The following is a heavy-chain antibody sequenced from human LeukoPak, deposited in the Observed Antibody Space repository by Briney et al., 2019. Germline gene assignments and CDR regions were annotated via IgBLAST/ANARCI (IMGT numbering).Heavy chain of an antibody. CDR1: GGSFSGYY. CDR3: ARLSRMVRGYYYYYYMDV. J-gene: IGHJ6*03. V-gene: IGHV4-34*01. Sequence: SETLSLTCAVYGGSFSGYYWSRIRQPPGKGLEWIGEINHSGSTNYNPSLKSRVTISVDTSKNQFSLKLSSVTAADTAVYYCARLSRMVRGYYYYYYMDVWGKGTTVTISS. D-gene: IGHD3-10*01. CDR2: INHSGST.